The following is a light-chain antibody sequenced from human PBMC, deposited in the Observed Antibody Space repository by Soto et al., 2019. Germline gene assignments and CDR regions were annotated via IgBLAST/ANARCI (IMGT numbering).Light chain of an antibody. CDR2: DVS. J-gene: IGLJ1*01. Sequence: QSVLTQPASVSGSPLQSSTISCTGTSSDVGGYNYVSWYQQYPDEAPKLMIYDVSNRPSGVSNRFSGSKSANTASLTISGLQAEDEADYYCSSYTSSSTLVFGTGTKVTVL. V-gene: IGLV2-14*01. CDR1: SSDVGGYNY. CDR3: SSYTSSSTLV.